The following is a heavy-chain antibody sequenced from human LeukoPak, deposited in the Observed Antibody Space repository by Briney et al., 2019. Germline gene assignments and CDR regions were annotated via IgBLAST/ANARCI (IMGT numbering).Heavy chain of an antibody. CDR2: INHSVST. CDR1: GGSFSGYY. D-gene: IGHD3-3*01. CDR3: ASDGVAFDI. J-gene: IGHJ3*02. Sequence: SETLSLTCAVYGGSFSGYYWSWIRQPPGKGLEWIGEINHSVSTNYNPSLKSRVTISVDTSKNQFSLKLSSVTAADTAVYYCASDGVAFDIWGQGTMVTVSS. V-gene: IGHV4-34*01.